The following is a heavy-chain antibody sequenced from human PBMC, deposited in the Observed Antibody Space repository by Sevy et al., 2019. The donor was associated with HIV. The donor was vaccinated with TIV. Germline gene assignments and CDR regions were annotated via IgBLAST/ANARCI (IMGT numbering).Heavy chain of an antibody. J-gene: IGHJ5*02. Sequence: GGSLRLSCEVSGFTFSNFWMTWVRQSPGKGLEWVAYINQDERHINLLDSVRGRFTISRDNAKNSLYVQMDSLRAEDTAIYYCARDPDWGALDRWGQGTLVTVSS. CDR1: GFTFSNFW. CDR2: INQDERHI. CDR3: ARDPDWGALDR. V-gene: IGHV3-7*01. D-gene: IGHD7-27*01.